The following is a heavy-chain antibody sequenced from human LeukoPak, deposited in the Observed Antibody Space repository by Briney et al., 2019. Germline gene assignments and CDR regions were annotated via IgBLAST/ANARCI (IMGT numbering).Heavy chain of an antibody. CDR3: ARGGYCSGGICYNFDF. CDR2: INPSGGTT. Sequence: ASVKVSCKASGYTFTGYYMHWVRQAPGQGLEWMGIINPSGGTTNYAQKFQGRVTMTRDTSTNTVYMELSSLRSEDTAVYYCARGGYCSGGICYNFDFWGQGTLVTVSS. J-gene: IGHJ4*02. V-gene: IGHV1-46*01. D-gene: IGHD2-15*01. CDR1: GYTFTGYY.